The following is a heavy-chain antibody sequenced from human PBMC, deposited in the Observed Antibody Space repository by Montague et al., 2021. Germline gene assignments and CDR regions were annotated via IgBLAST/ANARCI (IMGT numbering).Heavy chain of an antibody. CDR2: LSNGGST. CDR1: GASINTYS. J-gene: IGHJ6*03. D-gene: IGHD1-26*01. CDR3: ARDTVGASGYFHYDYVDV. V-gene: IGHV4-4*07. Sequence: SETLSLTCTVFGASINTYSWSWIRQPAGKGLEWIGRLSNGGSTNSNPSLKSRVSMSVDTSKNQFSLKLSPVTAADTAVYFCARDTVGASGYFHYDYVDVWGRGTTVTVSS.